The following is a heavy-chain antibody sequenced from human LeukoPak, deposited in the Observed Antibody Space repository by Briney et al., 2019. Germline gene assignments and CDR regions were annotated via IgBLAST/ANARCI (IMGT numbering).Heavy chain of an antibody. Sequence: GGSLRLSCAASGFTVSSNYVSWVRQAPGKGLEWVSVIYSGGHTYYADSVKGRFIISRDNSKNTLYLQMNSLRAEDTAVYYCARGYSSSWSCDYWGQGTLVTVSS. J-gene: IGHJ4*02. D-gene: IGHD6-13*01. CDR2: IYSGGHT. CDR3: ARGYSSSWSCDY. V-gene: IGHV3-53*01. CDR1: GFTVSSNY.